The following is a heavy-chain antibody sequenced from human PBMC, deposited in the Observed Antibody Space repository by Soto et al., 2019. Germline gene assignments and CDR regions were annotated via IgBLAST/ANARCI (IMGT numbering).Heavy chain of an antibody. Sequence: QVQLVESGGGVVQPGRSLRLSCAASGFSISTYALHWVRQAPGKGPEWVAIISYNGNNKHYADSVKGRFTISRDNSKNTVDLQMNSLRVEDTAMYYCARRSFPYSGSPLEPWSDELDIWGQGTMVTVSS. CDR1: GFSISTYA. D-gene: IGHD1-26*01. J-gene: IGHJ3*02. V-gene: IGHV3-30*04. CDR3: ARRSFPYSGSPLEPWSDELDI. CDR2: ISYNGNNK.